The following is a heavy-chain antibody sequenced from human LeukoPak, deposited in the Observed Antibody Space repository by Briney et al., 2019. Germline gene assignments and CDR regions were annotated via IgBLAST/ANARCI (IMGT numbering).Heavy chain of an antibody. V-gene: IGHV3-23*01. Sequence: GGSLRLSCAASGFTFSSYAMSWVRQAPGKGLEGVSAISGSGGSTYYADSVKGRFTISRDNSKNTLYLQMNSLRAEDTAVYYCAKGGYYDILTGSGLDYWGQGTLVTVSS. CDR3: AKGGYYDILTGSGLDY. J-gene: IGHJ4*02. D-gene: IGHD3-9*01. CDR2: ISGSGGST. CDR1: GFTFSSYA.